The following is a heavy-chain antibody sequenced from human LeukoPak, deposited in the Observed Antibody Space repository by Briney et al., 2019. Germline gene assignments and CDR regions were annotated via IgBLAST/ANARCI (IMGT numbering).Heavy chain of an antibody. CDR2: LWYDGTNK. Sequence: GRSLRLSCAASEFSFSSYGMHWVRRAPGKGLQWVARLWYDGTNKYHADSVKGRFTISRDNSQSTLYLQMNSLRAEDTAVYYCARARNNYDSSGFSALDYWGQGTLVTVSS. CDR1: EFSFSSYG. V-gene: IGHV3-33*01. CDR3: ARARNNYDSSGFSALDY. D-gene: IGHD3-22*01. J-gene: IGHJ4*02.